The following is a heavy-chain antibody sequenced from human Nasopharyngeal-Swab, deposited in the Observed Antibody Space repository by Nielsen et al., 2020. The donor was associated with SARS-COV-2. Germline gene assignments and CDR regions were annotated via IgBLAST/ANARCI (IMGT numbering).Heavy chain of an antibody. Sequence: SLTLSCAPSGLTFSSYGMHWVRQAPGKGLEWVAVISYDGSNKYYADSVKGRFTISRDNSKNTLYLQMNSLRAEDTAVYYCAKGSPDLFSLYDGSGYSPRYFDYWGQGTLVTVSS. CDR1: GLTFSSYG. J-gene: IGHJ4*02. V-gene: IGHV3-30*18. D-gene: IGHD3-22*01. CDR2: ISYDGSNK. CDR3: AKGSPDLFSLYDGSGYSPRYFDY.